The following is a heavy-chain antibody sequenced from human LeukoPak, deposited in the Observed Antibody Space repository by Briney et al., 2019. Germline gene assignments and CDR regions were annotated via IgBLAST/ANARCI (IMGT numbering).Heavy chain of an antibody. D-gene: IGHD6-13*01. Sequence: GASVKVSCKASGGTFSSYTINWVRQAPGQGLEWMGRIIPILGIANYAQKFQGRVTITADKSTSTAYMELSSLRSEDTAVYYCARDPIAADGSVFDYWGQGTLVTVSS. CDR3: ARDPIAADGSVFDY. V-gene: IGHV1-69*04. CDR2: IIPILGIA. J-gene: IGHJ4*02. CDR1: GGTFSSYT.